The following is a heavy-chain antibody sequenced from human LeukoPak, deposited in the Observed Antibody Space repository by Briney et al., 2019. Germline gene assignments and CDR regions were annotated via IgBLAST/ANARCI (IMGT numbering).Heavy chain of an antibody. CDR2: INHGGST. V-gene: IGHV4-34*01. D-gene: IGHD3-3*01. Sequence: PSETLSLTCAVYGGSFSGYYWSWIRQPPGKGLEWIGEINHGGSTNYNPSLKSRVTISVDTSKDQFSLKLSSVTAADTAVYYCARGLGHYDFWSGSRPWFDPWGQGTLVTVSS. J-gene: IGHJ5*02. CDR3: ARGLGHYDFWSGSRPWFDP. CDR1: GGSFSGYY.